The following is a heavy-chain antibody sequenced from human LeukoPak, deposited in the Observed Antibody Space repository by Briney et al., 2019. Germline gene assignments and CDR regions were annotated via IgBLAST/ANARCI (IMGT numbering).Heavy chain of an antibody. CDR3: ARALTRLSYYNPSFDY. J-gene: IGHJ4*02. CDR2: VNPSGATT. V-gene: IGHV1-46*01. Sequence: ASVKVSCKASGYTFSDYYVHWVRQAPGQGLEWMGMVNPSGATTGYVQRFQGRLTVTRDTSTNTVYMELTSLRSEGTAVYFCARALTRLSYYNPSFDYWGQGTLVTVSS. D-gene: IGHD3-10*01. CDR1: GYTFSDYY.